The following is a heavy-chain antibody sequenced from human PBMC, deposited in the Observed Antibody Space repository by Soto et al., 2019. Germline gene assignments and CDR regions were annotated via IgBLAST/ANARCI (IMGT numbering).Heavy chain of an antibody. CDR2: IWYDGSNK. CDR1: GFTFNTYG. D-gene: IGHD2-21*02. J-gene: IGHJ6*02. Sequence: GGSLRLSCATSGFTFNTYGMHWVRQAPGKGLEWVAIIWYDGSNKYYADSVKGRFTISRDNSKNTLSLQMNSLRAEDTALYCCARSDCTGAYCYSWPFNYGVDVWGQGTPVTVSS. CDR3: ARSDCTGAYCYSWPFNYGVDV. V-gene: IGHV3-33*08.